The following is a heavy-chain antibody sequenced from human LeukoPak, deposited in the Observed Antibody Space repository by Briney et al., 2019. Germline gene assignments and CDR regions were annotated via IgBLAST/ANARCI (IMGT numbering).Heavy chain of an antibody. CDR2: ISWNSGSI. D-gene: IGHD6-13*01. Sequence: GRSLRLSCAASGFTLDDYAMHWVRQAPGKGLEWVSGISWNSGSIGYADSVKGRFTISRDNAKNSLYLQMNSLKTEDTAVYYCASSYSSSWPTDRIFDYWGQGTLVTVSS. CDR1: GFTLDDYA. V-gene: IGHV3-9*01. J-gene: IGHJ4*02. CDR3: ASSYSSSWPTDRIFDY.